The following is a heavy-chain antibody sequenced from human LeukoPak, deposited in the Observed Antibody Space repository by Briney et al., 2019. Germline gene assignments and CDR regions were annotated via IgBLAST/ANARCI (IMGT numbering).Heavy chain of an antibody. CDR1: GFTFSNYW. J-gene: IGHJ5*02. CDR2: INSDGSTT. V-gene: IGHV3-74*01. CDR3: ARSDWFDP. Sequence: PGGSLRLSCAASGFTFSNYWMHWVRQAPGKGLVWVSCINSDGSTTSYADSVKGRFTISRDNAKNTLCLQMNTLRAEDTAVYYCARSDWFDPWGQGTLVTVSS.